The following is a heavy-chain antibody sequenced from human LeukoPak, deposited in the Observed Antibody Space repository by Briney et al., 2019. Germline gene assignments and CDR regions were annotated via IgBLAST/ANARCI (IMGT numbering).Heavy chain of an antibody. J-gene: IGHJ4*02. CDR1: VYTLTRFA. Sequence: GASLKVSCKASVYTLTRFAIHWVRQAPGQGLEWMGWVNVGNGKTEYSKNFPDRFTISTDTSATSPYLDVRSLRSEDTAVYYCARGGYCSGGNCYSGRIGFWGQGTLVTVSS. CDR3: ARGGYCSGGNCYSGRIGF. D-gene: IGHD2-15*01. CDR2: VNVGNGKT. V-gene: IGHV1-3*01.